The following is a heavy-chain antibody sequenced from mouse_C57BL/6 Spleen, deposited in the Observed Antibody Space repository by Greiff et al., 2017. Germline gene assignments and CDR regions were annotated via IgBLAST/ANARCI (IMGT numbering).Heavy chain of an antibody. D-gene: IGHD1-1*01. CDR3: TRDNYGSRWYCDV. J-gene: IGHJ1*03. Sequence: EVKLVESGEGLVKPGGSLKLSCAASGFTFSSYAMPWVRQTPEKRLEWVAYISSGGDYIYYADTVKGRFTISRDNARNTLYLQMSSLKSEDTAMYYCTRDNYGSRWYCDVWGTGTTVTVSS. CDR2: ISSGGDYI. V-gene: IGHV5-9-1*02. CDR1: GFTFSSYA.